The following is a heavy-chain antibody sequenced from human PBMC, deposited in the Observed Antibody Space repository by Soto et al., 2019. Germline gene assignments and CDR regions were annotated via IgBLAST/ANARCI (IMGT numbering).Heavy chain of an antibody. CDR3: ARHPPRTTFDNYYYYGMDV. CDR2: IYPGDSDT. D-gene: IGHD3-10*02. Sequence: XESLKISCKGSGYSFTSYWIGWARQMPGKGLEWMGIIYPGDSDTRYSPSFQGQVTISADKSISTAYLQWSSLKASDTAMYYCARHPPRTTFDNYYYYGMDVWGQGTTVTVSS. J-gene: IGHJ6*02. CDR1: GYSFTSYW. V-gene: IGHV5-51*01.